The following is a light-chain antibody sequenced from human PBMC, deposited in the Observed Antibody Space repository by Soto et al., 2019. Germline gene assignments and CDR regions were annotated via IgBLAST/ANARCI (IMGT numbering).Light chain of an antibody. Sequence: QSALTQPPSVTGAPGQRVAISCTGSRSNSGAGYDVHWYQQLPGTAPKVLIYANSNRPSGVPDRFSGSKSGTSASLAITGLQAEDEADYYCQSYDSSLSVVFGGGTKLTVL. CDR3: QSYDSSLSVV. J-gene: IGLJ2*01. CDR1: RSNSGAGYD. V-gene: IGLV1-40*01. CDR2: ANS.